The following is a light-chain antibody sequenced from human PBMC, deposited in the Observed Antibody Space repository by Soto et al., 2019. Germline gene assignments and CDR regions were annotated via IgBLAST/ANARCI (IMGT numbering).Light chain of an antibody. CDR3: QYLNGAPTIT. Sequence: DIQLTQSPSILSASVGDRVTLTCLASQDVSDFLAWYQHPPGKAPNLLIYAGYTLQSGVPSRFSGSGSGTEFSLTITGLQPEDFVTYYCQYLNGAPTITFGQGTRLEIK. CDR2: AGY. J-gene: IGKJ5*01. V-gene: IGKV1-9*01. CDR1: QDVSDF.